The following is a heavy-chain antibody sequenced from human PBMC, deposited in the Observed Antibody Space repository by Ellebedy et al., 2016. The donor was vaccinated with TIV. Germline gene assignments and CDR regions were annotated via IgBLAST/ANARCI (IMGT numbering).Heavy chain of an antibody. CDR2: ISSRSGTI. Sequence: GGSLRLXXAASGFTFSDYSMNWVRQAPGKGLEWVSYISSRSGTIYYADSVKGRFSISRDNAKNSLYLEMNILRAEDTAVYYCAKARAAAYYYYYGMDVWGQGTTVTVSS. V-gene: IGHV3-48*01. CDR3: AKARAAAYYYYYGMDV. J-gene: IGHJ6*02. CDR1: GFTFSDYS. D-gene: IGHD2-2*01.